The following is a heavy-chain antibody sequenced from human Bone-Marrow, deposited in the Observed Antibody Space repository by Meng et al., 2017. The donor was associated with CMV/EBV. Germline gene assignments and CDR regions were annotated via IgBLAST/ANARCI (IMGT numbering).Heavy chain of an antibody. D-gene: IGHD3-16*02. CDR2: IYSGGST. Sequence: GESLKISCAASGFTVSSNYMSWVRQAPGKGLEWVSVIYSGGSTFYADYVKGRFTISRDNSKNTLHLQMNSLRIEDTAVYYCAKNCRGFVKERGQGTLVTVSS. CDR3: AKNCRGFVKE. J-gene: IGHJ4*02. CDR1: GFTVSSNY. V-gene: IGHV3-53*05.